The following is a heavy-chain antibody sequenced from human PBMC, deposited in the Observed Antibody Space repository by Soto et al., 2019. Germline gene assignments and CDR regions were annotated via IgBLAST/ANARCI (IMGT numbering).Heavy chain of an antibody. CDR3: AKNLLTGTHDY. Sequence: SETLSLTCAVYGGSFSGYYWSWIRQPPGKGLEWIGEINHSGSTNYNPSLKSRVTISVDTSKNQFSLKLSSVTAADTAVYYCAKNLLTGTHDYWGQGTLVTVSS. J-gene: IGHJ4*02. D-gene: IGHD1-7*01. V-gene: IGHV4-34*01. CDR2: INHSGST. CDR1: GGSFSGYY.